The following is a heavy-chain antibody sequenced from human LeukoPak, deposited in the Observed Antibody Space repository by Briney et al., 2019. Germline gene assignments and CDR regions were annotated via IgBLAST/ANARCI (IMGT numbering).Heavy chain of an antibody. CDR3: AKGLLRFLEWLLLAVDAFDI. CDR1: GFTFNTYW. CDR2: IDNDGSDT. V-gene: IGHV3-74*01. D-gene: IGHD3-3*01. Sequence: PGGSLRLSCAASGFTFNTYWFHWVRHAPGKGLVWVSRIDNDGSDTIYADSVRGRFTISRDNSKNTLYLQMNSLRAEDTAVYYCAKGLLRFLEWLLLAVDAFDIWGQGTMVTASS. J-gene: IGHJ3*02.